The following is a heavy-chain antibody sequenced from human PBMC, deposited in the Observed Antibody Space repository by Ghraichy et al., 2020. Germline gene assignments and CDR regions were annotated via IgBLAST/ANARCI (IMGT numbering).Heavy chain of an antibody. CDR3: ARGDYYDSSVDI. V-gene: IGHV3-74*01. CDR2: INSDGSST. CDR1: GFTFSSYA. J-gene: IGHJ3*02. Sequence: GGSLRLSCAASGFTFSSYAMSWVRQAPGKGLVWVSRINSDGSSTSYADSVKGRFTISRDNAKNTLYLQMNSLRAEDTAVYYCARGDYYDSSVDIWGQGTMVTVSS. D-gene: IGHD3-22*01.